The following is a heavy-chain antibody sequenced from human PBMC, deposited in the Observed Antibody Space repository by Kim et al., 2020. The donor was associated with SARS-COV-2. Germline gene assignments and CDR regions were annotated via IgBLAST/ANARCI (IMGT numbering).Heavy chain of an antibody. J-gene: IGHJ6*02. Sequence: GGSLRLSCAASGFTFSDYYMSWIRQAPGKGLEWVSYISSSSSYTNYADSVKGRFTISRDNAKNSLYLQMNSLRAEDTAVYYCARLPSLECGSCPNYYYYYGMDVWGQGTTVTVSS. D-gene: IGHD2-15*01. CDR2: ISSSSSYT. CDR3: ARLPSLECGSCPNYYYYYGMDV. V-gene: IGHV3-11*06. CDR1: GFTFSDYY.